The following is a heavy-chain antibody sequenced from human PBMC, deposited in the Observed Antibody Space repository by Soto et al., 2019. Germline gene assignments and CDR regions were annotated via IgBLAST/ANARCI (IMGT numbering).Heavy chain of an antibody. V-gene: IGHV5-51*01. CDR3: ATGVGYYYDAVGNRDAFDI. Sequence: GESLKISCKGSGYSFTSYWIGWVRQMPGKGLEWMWMIYPGDSDTRYSPSLQGQVTISVDKSLSTAYLQWSSLKASDTAMYYCATGVGYYYDAVGNRDAFDIGGQGTKVTVSS. J-gene: IGHJ3*02. CDR2: IYPGDSDT. CDR1: GYSFTSYW. D-gene: IGHD3-22*01.